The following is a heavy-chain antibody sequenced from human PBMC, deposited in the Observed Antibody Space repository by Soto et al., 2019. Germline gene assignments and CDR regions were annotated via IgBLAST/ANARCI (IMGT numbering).Heavy chain of an antibody. Sequence: PSETLSLTCTVSGGSISSSSYYWGWIRQPPGKGLEWIGSIYYSGSTYYNPSLKSRVTISVDTSKNQFSLKLSSVTAADTAVYYCARLLVVVAATPPANWFDPWGQGTLVTVSS. CDR1: GGSISSSSYY. D-gene: IGHD2-15*01. CDR2: IYYSGST. J-gene: IGHJ5*02. CDR3: ARLLVVVAATPPANWFDP. V-gene: IGHV4-39*01.